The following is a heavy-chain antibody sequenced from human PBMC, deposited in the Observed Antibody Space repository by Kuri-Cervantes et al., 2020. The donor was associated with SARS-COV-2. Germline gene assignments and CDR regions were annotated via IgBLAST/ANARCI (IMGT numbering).Heavy chain of an antibody. J-gene: IGHJ3*02. CDR2: INIYTGNT. V-gene: IGHV1-18*04. D-gene: IGHD2-21*02. CDR3: ARDRNPTPIVVLTVIRMDAFDI. CDR1: GYTFTDYY. Sequence: ASVKVSCKASGYTFTDYYMHWVRQAPGQGLEWVGWINIYTGNTKYAEKLQGRVTMTTDTSTSTAYMELRNLRSDDTAVYYCARDRNPTPIVVLTVIRMDAFDIWGQGTMVTVSS.